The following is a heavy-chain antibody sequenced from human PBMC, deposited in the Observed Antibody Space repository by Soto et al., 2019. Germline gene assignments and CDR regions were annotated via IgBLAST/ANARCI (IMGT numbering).Heavy chain of an antibody. CDR1: GGSISSSSYY. CDR3: ARYDAAAYYYYGMDV. Sequence: QLQLQESGPGLVKPSETLSLTCTVSGGSISSSSYYWGWIRQPPGKGLEWIGSIYYSGSTYYNPSLTSRVTISVDTSKNQFSLKLSSVTAADTAVYYCARYDAAAYYYYGMDVWGQGTTVTVSS. D-gene: IGHD2-2*01. V-gene: IGHV4-39*01. CDR2: IYYSGST. J-gene: IGHJ6*02.